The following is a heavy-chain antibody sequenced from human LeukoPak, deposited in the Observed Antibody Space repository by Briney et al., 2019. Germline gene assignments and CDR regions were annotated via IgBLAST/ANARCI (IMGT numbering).Heavy chain of an antibody. CDR1: GFSLSTSGMR. V-gene: IGHV2-70*04. CDR3: ARMCGEKDFDY. Sequence: SGPALVKPTQTLTLTCTFSGFSLSTSGMRVSWIRQPPGKALEWLALIDWDDDKFYSTSLKTRLTIYKDTSKNQVVLTMTNMAPVDTATYYCARMCGEKDFDYWGQGTLVTVSS. CDR2: IDWDDDK. J-gene: IGHJ4*02. D-gene: IGHD2-21*01.